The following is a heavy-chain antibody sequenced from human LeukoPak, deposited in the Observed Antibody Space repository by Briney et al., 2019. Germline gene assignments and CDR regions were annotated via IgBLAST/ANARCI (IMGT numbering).Heavy chain of an antibody. J-gene: IGHJ4*02. CDR2: ISSSSSTI. Sequence: GGSLILSCAASGFTFSSYSMNWVRQAPGKGLEWVSYISSSSSTIYYADSVKGRFTISRENAKNSLYLQMNSLRAEDTAVYYCARPDRGGSYSNFDSWGQGTLVTVSS. CDR3: ARPDRGGSYSNFDS. CDR1: GFTFSSYS. D-gene: IGHD3-16*01. V-gene: IGHV3-48*01.